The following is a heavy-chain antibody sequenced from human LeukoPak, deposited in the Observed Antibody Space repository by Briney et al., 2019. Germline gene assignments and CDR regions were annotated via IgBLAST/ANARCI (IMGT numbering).Heavy chain of an antibody. CDR3: ARDIALGY. V-gene: IGHV3-53*01. J-gene: IGHJ4*02. D-gene: IGHD3-16*02. CDR1: GFIVSSCY. CDR2: IHRDDKT. Sequence: GGSLRLSCAASGFIVSSCYMYWVRQAPGKGLEWVSFIHRDDKTYYADSVKGRFTMSRDNSRNTLFLQMNSLGADDTAVYYCARDIALGYWGQGTLVTVSS.